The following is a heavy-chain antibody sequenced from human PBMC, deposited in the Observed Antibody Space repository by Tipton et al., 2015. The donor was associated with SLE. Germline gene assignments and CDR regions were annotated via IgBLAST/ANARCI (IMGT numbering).Heavy chain of an antibody. Sequence: TLSLTCTVSGGSISSYYWSWIRQPAGKGLEWIGRIYTSGSTNYNPSLKSRVTISVDTSKNQFSLKLSSVTAADTAVYYCAGEGHCSGGSCYPWFDPWGQGTLVTVSS. D-gene: IGHD2-15*01. CDR1: GGSISSYY. V-gene: IGHV4-4*07. CDR3: AGEGHCSGGSCYPWFDP. J-gene: IGHJ5*02. CDR2: IYTSGST.